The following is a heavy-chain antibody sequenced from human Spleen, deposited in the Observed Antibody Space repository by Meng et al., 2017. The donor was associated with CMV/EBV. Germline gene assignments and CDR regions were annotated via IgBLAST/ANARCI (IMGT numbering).Heavy chain of an antibody. CDR1: GYNFRDFG. Sequence: ASVKVSCKTSGYNFRDFGLAWVRRAPGQGLEWVGWINPNSGGTNSAQKFQGRVTMTRDTSISTAYMELSRLRSDDTAVYYCARGRTSSDDGDMWGQGTTVTVSS. D-gene: IGHD2-2*01. J-gene: IGHJ3*02. V-gene: IGHV1-2*02. CDR2: INPNSGGT. CDR3: ARGRTSSDDGDM.